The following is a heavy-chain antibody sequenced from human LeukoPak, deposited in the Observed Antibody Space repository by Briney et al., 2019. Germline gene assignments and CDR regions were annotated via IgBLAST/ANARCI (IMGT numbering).Heavy chain of an antibody. Sequence: LSFTCAVCGGSCSGEYWSWIRQPPGKGLEWIGEINHSGSTNYNPSLKSRVTISVDTSKNQFSLKLSSVTAADTAVYYCARGRGDDILTGYYDWGQGTLVTVSS. V-gene: IGHV4-34*01. CDR2: INHSGST. CDR1: GGSCSGEY. J-gene: IGHJ4*02. D-gene: IGHD3-9*01. CDR3: ARGRGDDILTGYYD.